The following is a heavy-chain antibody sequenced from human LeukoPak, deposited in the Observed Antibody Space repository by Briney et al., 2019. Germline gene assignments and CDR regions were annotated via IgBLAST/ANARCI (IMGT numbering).Heavy chain of an antibody. CDR3: AKLVDYCEGRTCFTSYYYTDI. CDR1: GFTFSSYW. Sequence: GGSLRLSRAASGFTFSSYWMSWVRQSPRKGLEWVSAVSGSGGSTYYADSVRGRFTVSRDHSRNTVDLQMSSLTLEDTAVYFCAKLVDYCEGRTCFTSYYYTDIWGKGTTVTVSS. D-gene: IGHD4/OR15-4a*01. CDR2: VSGSGGST. V-gene: IGHV3-23*01. J-gene: IGHJ6*03.